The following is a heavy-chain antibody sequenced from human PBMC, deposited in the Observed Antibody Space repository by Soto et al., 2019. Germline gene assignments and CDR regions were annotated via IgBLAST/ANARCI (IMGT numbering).Heavy chain of an antibody. V-gene: IGHV3-30*18. J-gene: IGHJ4*02. CDR1: GFTFSSYG. CDR2: ISYDGSNK. Sequence: QVQLVESGGGVVQPGRSLRLSCAASGFTFSSYGMHWVRQAPGKGLEWVAVISYDGSNKYYADSVKGRFTISRDNSKNTLYLQMISLRAEDTAVYYCEKDLSSYGSGSSFDYWGQGTLVTVSS. CDR3: EKDLSSYGSGSSFDY. D-gene: IGHD3-10*01.